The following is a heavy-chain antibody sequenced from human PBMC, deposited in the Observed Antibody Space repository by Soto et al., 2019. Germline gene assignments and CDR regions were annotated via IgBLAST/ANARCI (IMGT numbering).Heavy chain of an antibody. D-gene: IGHD3-3*01. J-gene: IGHJ5*02. CDR1: GEYFSANY. CDR2: INHAGTT. CDR3: ATVGLFSS. V-gene: IGHV4-34*01. Sequence: VQLQQWGAGLLKPSETLSLTCDISGEYFSANYWSWIRQTPGKGLEWLGEINHAGTTDYNPSVEDRIIISADASKNQFSLKLTSVTAVDTAVYYCATVGLFSSWGQGTLVTVSS.